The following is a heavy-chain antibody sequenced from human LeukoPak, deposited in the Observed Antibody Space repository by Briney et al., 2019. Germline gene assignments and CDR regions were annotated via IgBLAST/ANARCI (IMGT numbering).Heavy chain of an antibody. J-gene: IGHJ4*02. V-gene: IGHV3-21*01. Sequence: PGGSLRLSCAASGFTFSSYSMSWVRQAPGKGLEWVSSISSSSSYIYYADSVKGRFTISRDNAKNSLYLQMNSLRAEDTAVYYCARDVTVAGAFDYWGQGTLVTVSS. CDR1: GFTFSSYS. CDR3: ARDVTVAGAFDY. CDR2: ISSSSSYI. D-gene: IGHD6-19*01.